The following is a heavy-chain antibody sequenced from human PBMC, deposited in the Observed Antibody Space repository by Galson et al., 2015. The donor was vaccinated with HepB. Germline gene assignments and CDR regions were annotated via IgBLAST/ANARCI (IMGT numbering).Heavy chain of an antibody. D-gene: IGHD4-17*01. CDR3: ATLETTVTRFDY. Sequence: SLRLSCAASGFTFSSYEMNWVRQAPGKGLGWVSYISSSGSTIYYADSVKGRFTISRDNAKNSLYLQMNSLRAEDTAVYYCATLETTVTRFDYWGQGTLVTVSS. V-gene: IGHV3-48*03. CDR1: GFTFSSYE. CDR2: ISSSGSTI. J-gene: IGHJ4*02.